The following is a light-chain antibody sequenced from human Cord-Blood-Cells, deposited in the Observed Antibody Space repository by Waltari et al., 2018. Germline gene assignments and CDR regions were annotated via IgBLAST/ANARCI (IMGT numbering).Light chain of an antibody. Sequence: QSALTQPRSVSGSPGQSVTITCTGTSSDVGGYKYAPWYKQHPGKAPKLMIYDVSKRPSGVPDRFSGSKSGNTASLTISGLQAEDEADYYCCSYAGSYTLVFGTGTKVTVL. J-gene: IGLJ1*01. V-gene: IGLV2-11*01. CDR1: SSDVGGYKY. CDR3: CSYAGSYTLV. CDR2: DVS.